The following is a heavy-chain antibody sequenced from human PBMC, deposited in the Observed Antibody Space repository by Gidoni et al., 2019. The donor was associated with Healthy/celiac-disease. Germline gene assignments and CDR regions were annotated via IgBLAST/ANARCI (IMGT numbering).Heavy chain of an antibody. CDR1: GFTFSSYA. CDR2: ISGSGGST. D-gene: IGHD2-2*01. V-gene: IGHV3-23*01. J-gene: IGHJ4*02. CDR3: AKDYYCSSTSCYWNY. Sequence: EVQLLDSEGGLVQPGGSLRLSCAASGFTFSSYAMSWVRQAPGKGLEWVSAISGSGGSTYYADSVKGRFTISRDNSKNTLYLQMNSLRAEDTAVYYCAKDYYCSSTSCYWNYWGQGTLVTVSS.